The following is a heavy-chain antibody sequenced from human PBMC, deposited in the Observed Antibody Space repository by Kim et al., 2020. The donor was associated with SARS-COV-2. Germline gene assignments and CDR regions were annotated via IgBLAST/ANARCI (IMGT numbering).Heavy chain of an antibody. CDR1: GFTFSDYY. CDR2: ISSSSSYT. V-gene: IGHV3-11*05. D-gene: IGHD3-10*01. Sequence: GGSLRLSCAASGFTFSDYYMSWIRQAPGKGLEWVSYISSSSSYTNYADSVKGRFTISRDNAKNSLYLQMNSLRVEDTAVYYCARVRFGELSYFDLWGRGTLVTVSS. CDR3: ARVRFGELSYFDL. J-gene: IGHJ2*01.